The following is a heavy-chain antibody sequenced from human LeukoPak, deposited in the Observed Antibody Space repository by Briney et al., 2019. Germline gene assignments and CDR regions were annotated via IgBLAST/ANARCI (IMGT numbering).Heavy chain of an antibody. CDR3: ARLYSSSWYWYFDY. Sequence: PSETLSLTCTVSGGSISSSSYYWGWIRQPPGKGLEWVANIKQDGSEKYYVDSVKGRFTISRDNAKNSLYLQMNSLRAEDTAVYYCARLYSSSWYWYFDYWGQGTLVTVSS. CDR1: GGSISSSSYY. D-gene: IGHD6-13*01. V-gene: IGHV3-7*01. J-gene: IGHJ4*02. CDR2: IKQDGSEK.